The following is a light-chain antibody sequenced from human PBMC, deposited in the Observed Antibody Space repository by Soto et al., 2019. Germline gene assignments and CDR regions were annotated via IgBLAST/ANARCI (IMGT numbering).Light chain of an antibody. CDR1: QSISSY. J-gene: IGKJ4*01. CDR2: AAS. CDR3: QQSHSTRLA. Sequence: DIQMTQSPSSLSAYVGDRVTITCRASQSISSYLNWYQQKPGKAPKLLIYAASSLQSGVQSRFLGSGSGTDFTLTISSLQPEDFATYYCQQSHSTRLAFGGGTKVDIK. V-gene: IGKV1-39*01.